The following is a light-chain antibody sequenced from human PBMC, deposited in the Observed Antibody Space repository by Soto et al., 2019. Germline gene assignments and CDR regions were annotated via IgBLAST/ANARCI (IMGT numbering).Light chain of an antibody. CDR1: KLGDKY. CDR2: QDT. Sequence: SSELTQPPSVSVSPGQTASITCAGDKLGDKYACWYQQKPGQSPVLVIYQDTSRPSGIPERFSGSNSGNTATLTISGTQAMDEADYYCQAWDSSTAVVFGGGTKLTAL. V-gene: IGLV3-1*01. CDR3: QAWDSSTAVV. J-gene: IGLJ2*01.